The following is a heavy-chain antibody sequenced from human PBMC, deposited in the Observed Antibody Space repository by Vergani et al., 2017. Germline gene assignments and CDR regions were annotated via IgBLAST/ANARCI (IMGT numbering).Heavy chain of an antibody. J-gene: IGHJ6*02. CDR3: ASGGTFGGPSSYYYYYGMDV. CDR2: ISGSGGST. D-gene: IGHD3-16*01. V-gene: IGHV3-23*01. Sequence: EVQLLESGGGLVQPGGSLRLSCAASGFTFSSYAMSWVRQAPGKGLEWVSAISGSGGSTYYADSVKGRFTISRDNAKNSRYLQMDSLRAEDTAVYYCASGGTFGGPSSYYYYYGMDVWGQGTTVTVSS. CDR1: GFTFSSYA.